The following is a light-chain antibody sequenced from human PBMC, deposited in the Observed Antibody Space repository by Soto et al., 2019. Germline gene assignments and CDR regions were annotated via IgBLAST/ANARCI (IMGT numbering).Light chain of an antibody. V-gene: IGKV1D-13*01. CDR3: QQFNDYPII. J-gene: IGKJ5*01. Sequence: AIQLTQSPSSLSASVGDRVTITCRASQGIRTALAWYQQKPGKAPKLLIYDASSLESGGPSRFSGRGSGTDFTLTISSLLPEDFATSYCQQFNDYPIIFGQGTRLEIK. CDR2: DAS. CDR1: QGIRTA.